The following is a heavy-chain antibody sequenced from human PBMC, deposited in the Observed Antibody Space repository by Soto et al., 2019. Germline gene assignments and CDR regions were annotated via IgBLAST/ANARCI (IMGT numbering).Heavy chain of an antibody. CDR3: STHIAVSGTRGFDF. J-gene: IGHJ4*01. V-gene: IGHV4-4*02. CDR2: LYHRGAT. CDR1: GGSISTNW. Sequence: QVQLQESGPGLMKPSGTLSLTCAVSGGSISTNWWSWVRQPPGKGLEWNGELYHRGATNYNPSLKNLVTMSVDKSQNHLSLNLNSVTAAVTAVYYCSTHIAVSGTRGFDFWGHGTLVTVSS. D-gene: IGHD6-19*01.